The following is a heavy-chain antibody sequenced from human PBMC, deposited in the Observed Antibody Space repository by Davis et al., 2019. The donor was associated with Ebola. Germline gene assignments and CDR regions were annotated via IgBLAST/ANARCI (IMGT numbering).Heavy chain of an antibody. CDR1: IFSSYV. Sequence: IFSSYVMSWVRQPPGKGLEWMGSMYSSGNTYYNPSLKSRVTISVDTSKNQISLHLTSVTAADTGLYYCARETIYGSVTRYFFDQWGRGTLVTVSS. CDR3: ARETIYGSVTRYFFDQ. D-gene: IGHD3-3*01. CDR2: MYSSGNT. V-gene: IGHV4-39*02. J-gene: IGHJ4*02.